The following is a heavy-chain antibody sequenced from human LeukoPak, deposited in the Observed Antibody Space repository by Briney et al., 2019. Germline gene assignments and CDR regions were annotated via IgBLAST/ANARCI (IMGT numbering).Heavy chain of an antibody. Sequence: WGSLRFSCAASGFTFSTYSMNWVRQAPGKGLKWVSYISTSSSTIYYADSVKGRFTISRDDAKNSLYLQMNSLRAEGTAVYYCARDPPSGGFDSWGQGTLVTVSS. V-gene: IGHV3-48*01. CDR2: ISTSSSTI. CDR3: ARDPPSGGFDS. J-gene: IGHJ4*02. D-gene: IGHD3-16*01. CDR1: GFTFSTYS.